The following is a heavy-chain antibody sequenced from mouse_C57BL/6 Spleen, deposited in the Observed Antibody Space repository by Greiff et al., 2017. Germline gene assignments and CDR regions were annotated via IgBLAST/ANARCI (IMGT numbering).Heavy chain of an antibody. CDR3: AITDGYLDYFDY. V-gene: IGHV1-69*01. CDR1: GYTFTSYW. CDR2: IDPSDSYT. Sequence: QVQLQQPGAELVMPGASVKLSCKASGYTFTSYWMHWVKQRPGQGLEWIGEIDPSDSYTNYNQKFKGKSTLTVDKSSSTAYMQLSSLTSEDSAVYYYAITDGYLDYFDYWGQGTTLTVSS. D-gene: IGHD2-3*01. J-gene: IGHJ2*01.